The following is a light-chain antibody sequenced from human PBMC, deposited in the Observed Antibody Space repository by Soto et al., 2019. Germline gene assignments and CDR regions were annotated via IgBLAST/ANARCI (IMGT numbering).Light chain of an antibody. J-gene: IGKJ5*01. V-gene: IGKV3-15*01. CDR1: QSVSSN. CDR2: GAS. CDR3: QQRSNWPT. Sequence: EIVLTQSPGTLSLSPVERATLSCRASQSVSSNLAWYQQKPGQAPRLLIYGASTRATGIPARFSGSGSGTEFTPTISSLQSEDFAVYFCQQRSNWPTFGQGTRLEIK.